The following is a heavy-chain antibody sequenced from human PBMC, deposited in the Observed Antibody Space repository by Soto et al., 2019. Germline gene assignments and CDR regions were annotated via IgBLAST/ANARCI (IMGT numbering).Heavy chain of an antibody. V-gene: IGHV3-23*01. CDR2: ISGSGGST. D-gene: IGHD3-22*01. CDR1: GFTFSSYA. CDR3: AKVISPDYYDSSGYSSKPYYYYYGMDV. Sequence: GGSLRLSCAASGFTFSSYAMSWVRQAPGKGLEWVSAISGSGGSTYYADSVKGRFTISRDNSKNTLYLQMNSLRAEDKDVDYCAKVISPDYYDSSGYSSKPYYYYYGMDVWGQGTTVTVSS. J-gene: IGHJ6*02.